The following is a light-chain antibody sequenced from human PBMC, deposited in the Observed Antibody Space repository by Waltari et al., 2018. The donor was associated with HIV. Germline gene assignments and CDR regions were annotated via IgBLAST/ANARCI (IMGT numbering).Light chain of an antibody. CDR2: EVS. V-gene: IGLV2-14*01. Sequence: QSALTQPASVSGSPGQSITISCPGTSSDVGGSNYVSWYQQHPGKAPKLMIYEVSNRPSGVSNRFSGSKSGNTASLTISGLQAEDEADYYCSSYTSSSTFYVFGTGTKVTVL. CDR3: SSYTSSSTFYV. CDR1: SSDVGGSNY. J-gene: IGLJ1*01.